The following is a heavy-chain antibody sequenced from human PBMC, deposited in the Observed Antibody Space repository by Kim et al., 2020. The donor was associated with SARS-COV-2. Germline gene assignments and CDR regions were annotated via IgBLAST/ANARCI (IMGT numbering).Heavy chain of an antibody. V-gene: IGHV3-43*01. CDR3: AKDIAGSSWYYFQH. CDR2: ISWDGGST. Sequence: GGSLRLSCAASGFTFDDYTMHWVRQAPGKGLEWVSLISWDGGSTYYADSVKGRFTISRDNSKNSLYLQMNSLRTEDTALYYCAKDIAGSSWYYFQHWGQGTLVTVSS. CDR1: GFTFDDYT. J-gene: IGHJ1*01. D-gene: IGHD6-13*01.